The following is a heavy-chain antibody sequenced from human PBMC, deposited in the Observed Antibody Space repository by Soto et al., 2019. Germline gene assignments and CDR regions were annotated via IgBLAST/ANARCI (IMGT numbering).Heavy chain of an antibody. CDR2: ISYDGNNK. Sequence: QVPLVESGGVVVQPGSSLRLSCAASGFTFSSYVMHWVRQAPGKGLEWVAIISYDGNNKYYADTVRGRFTISRDNSKNTPYLQMKCLRAEDTAVYCCARAGRDGGSCYCLVVLRYGMDVWGQGTTVTVSS. CDR3: ARAGRDGGSCYCLVVLRYGMDV. D-gene: IGHD2-15*01. J-gene: IGHJ6*02. CDR1: GFTFSSYV. V-gene: IGHV3-30*16.